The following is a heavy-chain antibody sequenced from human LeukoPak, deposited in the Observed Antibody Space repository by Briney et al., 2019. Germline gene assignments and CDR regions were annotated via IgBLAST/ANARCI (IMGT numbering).Heavy chain of an antibody. Sequence: PGGSPRLSCAASGFTFDDYGMHWVRQPPGKGLEWVSGISYNGGSTDYADSVKGRFTISRDNAKNSLYLQMSTLRPEDTALYYCAKHLRATNIYYFYGLDVWGQGTTVTVSS. D-gene: IGHD1-26*01. CDR3: AKHLRATNIYYFYGLDV. V-gene: IGHV3-9*01. CDR1: GFTFDDYG. CDR2: ISYNGGST. J-gene: IGHJ6*02.